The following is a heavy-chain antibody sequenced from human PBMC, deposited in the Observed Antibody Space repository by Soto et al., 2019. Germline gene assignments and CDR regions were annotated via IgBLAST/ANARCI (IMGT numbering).Heavy chain of an antibody. CDR2: FDPEDGET. CDR1: GYTLTELS. CDR3: ATGYCGGDCYSMGYYYGMDV. D-gene: IGHD2-21*02. Sequence: ASVKVSCRVSGYTLTELSMHWVRQAPGKGLEWMGGFDPEDGETIYAQKFQGRVTMTEDTSTDTAYMELSSLRSEDTAVYYCATGYCGGDCYSMGYYYGMDVWGQGTTVTVSS. V-gene: IGHV1-24*01. J-gene: IGHJ6*02.